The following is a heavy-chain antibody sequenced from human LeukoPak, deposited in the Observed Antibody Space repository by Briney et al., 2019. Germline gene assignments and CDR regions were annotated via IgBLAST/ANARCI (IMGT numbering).Heavy chain of an antibody. CDR1: GGSISSGSYY. CDR3: ARGWIANRLCFDY. J-gene: IGHJ4*02. Sequence: SQTLSLTCTVSGGSISSGSYYWGWIRQPAGKGLEWIGRIYTSGSTNYNPSLKSRVTVSVDTSKNQFSLKLSSVTAADTAVYYCARGWIANRLCFDYWGQGTLVTVSS. V-gene: IGHV4-61*02. CDR2: IYTSGST. D-gene: IGHD2-21*01.